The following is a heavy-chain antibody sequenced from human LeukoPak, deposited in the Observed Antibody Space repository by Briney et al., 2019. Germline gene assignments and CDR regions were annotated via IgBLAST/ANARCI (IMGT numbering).Heavy chain of an antibody. CDR2: ISTYNGNT. J-gene: IGHJ4*02. D-gene: IGHD1-26*01. Sequence: GASVKVSCTTSGYTFTSFGISWVQQAPGQGLEWMGWISTYNGNTKYAQNFQGRVTLTTDTSTSTAYMELRSLRSDDTAVYFCATDTTGGSYCDYWGQGSLVTVSS. V-gene: IGHV1-18*01. CDR3: ATDTTGGSYCDY. CDR1: GYTFTSFG.